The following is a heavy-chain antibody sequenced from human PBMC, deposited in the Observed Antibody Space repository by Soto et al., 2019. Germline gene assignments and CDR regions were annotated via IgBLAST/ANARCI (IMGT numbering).Heavy chain of an antibody. Sequence: GESLKISYKGSGDRFSSYWISWVRQMPGKGLEWMGRIDPIDSYTNYSPSFQGHVTISADKSISTAYLQWSSLKASDTAMYYCARRAHMSRRGETFSYYYYGMDVWGQGTTVTVSS. D-gene: IGHD3-16*01. CDR3: ARRAHMSRRGETFSYYYYGMDV. CDR2: IDPIDSYT. CDR1: GDRFSSYW. J-gene: IGHJ6*02. V-gene: IGHV5-10-1*01.